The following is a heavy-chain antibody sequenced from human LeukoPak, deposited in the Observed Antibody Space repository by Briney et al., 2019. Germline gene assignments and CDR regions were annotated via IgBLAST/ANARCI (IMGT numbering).Heavy chain of an antibody. CDR3: ARDPYVVGATNSFDY. CDR2: ISISSSYI. CDR1: GFTFSSYS. Sequence: GGSLRLSCAASGFTFSSYSMNCVRQALGKGLERVSHISISSSYIYYADSVKGRFTISRDNAKKSLYLQMNSLRAEDTAVYYCARDPYVVGATNSFDYWGQGTLVTVSS. J-gene: IGHJ4*02. V-gene: IGHV3-21*01. D-gene: IGHD1-26*01.